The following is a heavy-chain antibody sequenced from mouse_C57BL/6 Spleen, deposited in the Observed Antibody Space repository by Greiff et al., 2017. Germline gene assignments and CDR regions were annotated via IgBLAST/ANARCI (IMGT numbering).Heavy chain of an antibody. D-gene: IGHD1-1*01. J-gene: IGHJ2*01. Sequence: EVHLVESGPGMVKPSQSLSLTCTVTGYSITSGYDWHWIRHFPGNKLEWMGYISYSGSTNYNPSLKSRISITHDTSKNHFFLKLNSVTTEDTATYYCARENYYGSSPYFDYWGQGTTLTVSS. CDR1: GYSITSGYD. V-gene: IGHV3-1*01. CDR2: ISYSGST. CDR3: ARENYYGSSPYFDY.